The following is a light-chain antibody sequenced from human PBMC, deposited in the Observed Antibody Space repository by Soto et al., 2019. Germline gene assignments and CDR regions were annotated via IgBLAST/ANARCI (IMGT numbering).Light chain of an antibody. V-gene: IGKV1-39*01. CDR2: AAT. CDR1: QDIRDN. Sequence: DIQMTQSPSSLSASIGDTVAITCRASQDIRDNLNWYQQKPGKAPKLLMSAATNLETGAPSRFSGSGSETDFTLIISSLQAEDSATYFFQPSYSTPITFGGGTRVEIK. CDR3: QPSYSTPIT. J-gene: IGKJ4*01.